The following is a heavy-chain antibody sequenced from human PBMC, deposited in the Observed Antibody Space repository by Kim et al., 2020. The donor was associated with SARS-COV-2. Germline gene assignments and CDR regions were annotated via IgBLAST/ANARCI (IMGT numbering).Heavy chain of an antibody. D-gene: IGHD4-17*01. Sequence: KSRVTISVDTSKNQFSLKLSSVTAADTAVYYCARAADYGDYSKEYYFDYWGQGTLVTVSS. V-gene: IGHV4-31*02. CDR3: ARAADYGDYSKEYYFDY. J-gene: IGHJ4*02.